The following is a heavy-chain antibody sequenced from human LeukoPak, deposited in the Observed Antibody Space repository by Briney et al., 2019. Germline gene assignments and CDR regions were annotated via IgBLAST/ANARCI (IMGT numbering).Heavy chain of an antibody. V-gene: IGHV4-59*12. J-gene: IGHJ4*02. D-gene: IGHD3-10*01. Sequence: PSETLSLTCTVSGGSISSYYWSWIRQPPGKGLEWIGYIYYSGSTNYNPSLKSRDTISVDTSKNQFSLKLSSVTAADTAVYYCAREVRGVISYYFDYWGQGTLVTVSS. CDR3: AREVRGVISYYFDY. CDR1: GGSISSYY. CDR2: IYYSGST.